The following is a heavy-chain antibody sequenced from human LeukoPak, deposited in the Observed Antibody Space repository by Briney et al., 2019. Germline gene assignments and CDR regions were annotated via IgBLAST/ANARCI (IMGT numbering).Heavy chain of an antibody. Sequence: GESLKISCKGSGYSFTSYWIGWVRQMPGKGLEWMGIIYPGDSDTRYSPSFQGQVTISADKSISTAYLQWSSLKASDTAMYYCARCSRGYYDSSGYLSRAFDIWGQGTMVTVSS. CDR2: IYPGDSDT. D-gene: IGHD3-22*01. CDR1: GYSFTSYW. CDR3: ARCSRGYYDSSGYLSRAFDI. V-gene: IGHV5-51*01. J-gene: IGHJ3*02.